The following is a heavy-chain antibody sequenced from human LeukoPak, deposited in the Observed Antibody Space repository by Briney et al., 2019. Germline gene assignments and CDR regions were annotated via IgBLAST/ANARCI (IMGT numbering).Heavy chain of an antibody. CDR2: IKQDGSEK. J-gene: IGHJ6*03. CDR1: GFTFSSYW. CDR3: ARDRGIAAAGLFYYYYYMDV. D-gene: IGHD6-13*01. Sequence: GGSLRLSCAASGFTFSSYWMSWVRQAPGKGLEWVANIKQDGSEKYYVDSVKGRFTISRDNAKNSLYLQMNSLRAEDTAVYYCARDRGIAAAGLFYYYYYMDVWGKGTTVTVSS. V-gene: IGHV3-7*01.